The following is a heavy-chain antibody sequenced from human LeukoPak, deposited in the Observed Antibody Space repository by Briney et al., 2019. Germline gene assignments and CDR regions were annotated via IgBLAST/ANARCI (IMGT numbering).Heavy chain of an antibody. CDR1: GFTFSSYW. V-gene: IGHV3-7*01. CDR2: IKQDGSEK. D-gene: IGHD2-15*01. J-gene: IGHJ3*02. CDR3: ARGYCSGGSCYGAFDI. Sequence: PGGSLRLACAASGFTFSSYWMSWVRQAAGEGRGWVANIKQDGSEKYYVDSVEGRFTISRDNAKNSLYLQMNSLRAEDTAVYYCARGYCSGGSCYGAFDIWGQGTMVTVSS.